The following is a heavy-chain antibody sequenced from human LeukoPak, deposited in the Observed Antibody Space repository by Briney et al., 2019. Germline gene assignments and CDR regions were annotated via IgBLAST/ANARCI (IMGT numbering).Heavy chain of an antibody. J-gene: IGHJ5*02. CDR1: GYTFISYD. CDR3: ARRYRSGSSFVWFDP. CDR2: MNPKTGDT. D-gene: IGHD6-19*01. V-gene: IGHV1-8*01. Sequence: GASVKVPCKASGYTFISYDINWVRQAPGQGLEWMGWMNPKTGDTGYGQKFQGRVNMSADTSISTAYLEVSSLRSQDTAVYYCARRYRSGSSFVWFDPWGQGTQVTVSA.